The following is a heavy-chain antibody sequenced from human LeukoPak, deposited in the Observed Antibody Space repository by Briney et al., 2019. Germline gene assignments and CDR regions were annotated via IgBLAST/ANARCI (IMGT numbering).Heavy chain of an antibody. CDR2: IYYSGST. D-gene: IGHD3-22*01. Sequence: PSETLSLTCTVSGGSISSGGYYWSWIRQHPGKGLEWIGYIYYSGSTYYNPSLKSRVTISVDTSKNQFSLKLSSVTAADTAVYYCARDRTYYYDSSGPHDAFDIWGQGTMVTVSS. V-gene: IGHV4-31*03. CDR1: GGSISSGGYY. J-gene: IGHJ3*02. CDR3: ARDRTYYYDSSGPHDAFDI.